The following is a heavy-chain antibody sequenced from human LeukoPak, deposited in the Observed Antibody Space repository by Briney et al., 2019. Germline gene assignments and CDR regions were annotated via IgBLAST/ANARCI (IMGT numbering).Heavy chain of an antibody. J-gene: IGHJ5*02. CDR1: GFTFSSYA. CDR2: ISGSGGST. Sequence: GGSLRLSCAASGFTFSSYAMSWVRQAPGKGLEWVSAISGSGGSTYYADSVKGRFTISRDNSKNTLYLQMNSLRAEDTAVYYCAKDPDYDFWSGSNNWFDPWDQGTLVTVSS. CDR3: AKDPDYDFWSGSNNWFDP. V-gene: IGHV3-23*01. D-gene: IGHD3-3*01.